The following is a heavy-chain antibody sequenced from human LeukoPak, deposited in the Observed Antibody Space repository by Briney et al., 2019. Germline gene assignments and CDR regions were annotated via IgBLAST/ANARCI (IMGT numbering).Heavy chain of an antibody. CDR2: IIPIFGTA. CDR3: ARGAAATRRYFDY. V-gene: IGHV1-69*13. J-gene: IGHJ4*02. CDR1: GYTFTSYG. D-gene: IGHD6-13*01. Sequence: SVKVSCKASGYTFTSYGISWVRQAPGQGLEWMGGIIPIFGTANYAQKFQGRVTITADESTSTAYMELSSLRSEDTAVYYCARGAAATRRYFDYWGQGTLVTVSS.